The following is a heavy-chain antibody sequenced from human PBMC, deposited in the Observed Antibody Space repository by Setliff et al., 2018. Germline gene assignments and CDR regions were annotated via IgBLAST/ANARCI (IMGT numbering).Heavy chain of an antibody. D-gene: IGHD2-8*01. CDR3: GREVAPLIEGAFDF. CDR1: GGSFNVYF. V-gene: IGHV4-34*01. Sequence: SETLSLTCAVDGGSFNVYFWSWIRQPPGKGLEWIGEISHSGSTNYNPSLKSRVTMSVDKSKNQFSLKLKSVTAADTAVYYCGREVAPLIEGAFDFWGQGTMVTVSS. CDR2: ISHSGST. J-gene: IGHJ3*01.